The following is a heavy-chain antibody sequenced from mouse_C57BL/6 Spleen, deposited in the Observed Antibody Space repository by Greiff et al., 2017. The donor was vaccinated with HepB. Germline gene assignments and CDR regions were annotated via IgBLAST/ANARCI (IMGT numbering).Heavy chain of an antibody. V-gene: IGHV1-39*01. Sequence: EVQLQQSGPELVKPGASVKISCKASGYSFTDYNMNWVKQSNGKSLEWIGVINPNYGTTSYNQKFKGKATLTVDQSSSTAYMQLNSLTSEDSAVYYCARLQEKDYYGSSGYAMDYWGQGTSVTVSS. CDR1: GYSFTDYN. CDR2: INPNYGTT. J-gene: IGHJ4*01. CDR3: ARLQEKDYYGSSGYAMDY. D-gene: IGHD1-1*01.